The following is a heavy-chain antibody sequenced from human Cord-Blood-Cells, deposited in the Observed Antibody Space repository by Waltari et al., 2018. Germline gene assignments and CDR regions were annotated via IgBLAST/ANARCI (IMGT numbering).Heavy chain of an antibody. V-gene: IGHV1-2*06. Sequence: QVQLVQSGAEVKKPGASVKVSCKASGYTFTGYYMHWVRQAPGQGLEWMGRINPNSGGTNYAQKFQGRVTMTRDTSISTAYMELSRLRSDDTAVYYYARAPGDILTGYYMNWYFDLWGRGTLVTVSS. D-gene: IGHD3-9*01. CDR1: GYTFTGYY. CDR2: INPNSGGT. CDR3: ARAPGDILTGYYMNWYFDL. J-gene: IGHJ2*01.